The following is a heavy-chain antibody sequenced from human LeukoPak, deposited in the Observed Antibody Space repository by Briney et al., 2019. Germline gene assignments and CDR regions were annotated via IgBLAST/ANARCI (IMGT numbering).Heavy chain of an antibody. Sequence: GGSLRLSCAASGFTFSSYEMNWVRQDPGKGLEWVSYISSSGSTIYYADSVKGRFTIYRDNAKNSLYLQMNSLRAEDTAVYYCAELGITMIGGVWGKGTTVTISS. CDR1: GFTFSSYE. D-gene: IGHD3-10*02. V-gene: IGHV3-48*03. CDR3: AELGITMIGGV. J-gene: IGHJ6*04. CDR2: ISSSGSTI.